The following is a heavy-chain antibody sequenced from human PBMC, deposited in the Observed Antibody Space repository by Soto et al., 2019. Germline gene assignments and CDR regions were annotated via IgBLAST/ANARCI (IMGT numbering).Heavy chain of an antibody. J-gene: IGHJ5*02. V-gene: IGHV1-18*03. CDR2: ISAYNGNT. Sequence: ASVKVSCKASGYTFTSYGISWVRQAPGQGLEWMGRISAYNGNTNYAQKLQGRVTMTTDTSTSTAYMELRSLRSDDMALFYCARVVGALGHWFDPWGQGTLVTVSS. CDR3: ARVVGALGHWFDP. D-gene: IGHD1-26*01. CDR1: GYTFTSYG.